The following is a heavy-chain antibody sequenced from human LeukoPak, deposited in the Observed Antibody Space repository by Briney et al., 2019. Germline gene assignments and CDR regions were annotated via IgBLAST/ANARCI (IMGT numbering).Heavy chain of an antibody. CDR1: GGSFSGYY. D-gene: IGHD1-14*01. V-gene: IGHV4-34*01. Sequence: PSETLSLTCAVYGGSFSGYYWSWIRQPPGKGLEWIGEINHSGSTNYNPSLKSRVTISVDTSKNQFSLKLSSVTAADTAVYYCARAKVYDRATYGYWGQGTLVTVSS. CDR2: INHSGST. J-gene: IGHJ4*02. CDR3: ARAKVYDRATYGY.